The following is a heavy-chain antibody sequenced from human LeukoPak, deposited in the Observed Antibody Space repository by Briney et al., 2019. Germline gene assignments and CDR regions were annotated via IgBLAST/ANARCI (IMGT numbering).Heavy chain of an antibody. D-gene: IGHD4-11*01. V-gene: IGHV1-18*01. CDR2: ISAYNGNT. J-gene: IGHJ5*02. CDR1: GYTFTRYG. Sequence: ASVKVSCTAYGYTFTRYGISCVRQAPGQGLEWMGWISAYNGNTNFAQKLQGRVTMTTDTSTSTAYMDLRSLRSDDTAVYYCARAQAATNTQFRLCLACGEGDLVTVSS. CDR3: ARAQAATNTQFRLCLA.